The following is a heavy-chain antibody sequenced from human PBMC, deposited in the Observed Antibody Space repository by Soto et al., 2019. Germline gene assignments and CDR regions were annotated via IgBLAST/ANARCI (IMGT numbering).Heavy chain of an antibody. D-gene: IGHD3-22*01. Sequence: PGGSLRLSCAASGFTFSSYSMNWVRQAPGKGLEWVSYISSSSSTIYYADSVKGRFTISRDNAKNSLYLQMNSLRDEDTAVYYCARELEITMIVANHDAFDIWGQGTMVTVSS. V-gene: IGHV3-48*02. CDR2: ISSSSSTI. CDR1: GFTFSSYS. CDR3: ARELEITMIVANHDAFDI. J-gene: IGHJ3*02.